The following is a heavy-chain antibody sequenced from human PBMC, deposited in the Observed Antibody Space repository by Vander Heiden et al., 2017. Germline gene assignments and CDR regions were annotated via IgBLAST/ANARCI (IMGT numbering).Heavy chain of an antibody. Sequence: EVQLVESGGGLVKPGGSLRRSWAASGFTFSHAWMSWVRQAPGKGLEWVGRIKSKADGGTTDYVAPVKGRFTISRDDSKNTLYLQMNSLKTEDTAVYYCTTDPWIFDYWGQGTLVTVSS. D-gene: IGHD5-12*01. CDR2: IKSKADGGTT. V-gene: IGHV3-15*07. J-gene: IGHJ4*02. CDR3: TTDPWIFDY. CDR1: GFTFSHAW.